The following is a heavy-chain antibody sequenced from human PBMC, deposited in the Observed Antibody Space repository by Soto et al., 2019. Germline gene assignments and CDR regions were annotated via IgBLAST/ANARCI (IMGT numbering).Heavy chain of an antibody. Sequence: KVSCKASGYTFTSYGISWVRQAPGQGLEWMGWISAYNGNTNYAQKLQGRVTMTTDTSTSTAYMELRNLRSDDTAVYYCARSLAAAGQGGYWGQGTLVTVPS. J-gene: IGHJ4*02. CDR3: ARSLAAAGQGGY. CDR1: GYTFTSYG. CDR2: ISAYNGNT. V-gene: IGHV1-18*01. D-gene: IGHD6-13*01.